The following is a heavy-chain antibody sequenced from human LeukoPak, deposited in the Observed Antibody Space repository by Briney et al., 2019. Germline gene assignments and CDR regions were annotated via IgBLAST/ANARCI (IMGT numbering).Heavy chain of an antibody. D-gene: IGHD6-19*01. CDR1: GDSISTFY. V-gene: IGHV4-4*07. J-gene: IGHJ4*02. CDR2: IYASCNI. CDR3: ARGPYGWYYFDY. Sequence: SETLSLTCTVSGDSISTFYWRWIRQPAGRGLEWLGHIYASCNIHYKPSLKSRLTLSLDTSKNHFSLKLSSVTAADTAIYYCARGPYGWYYFDYWGQGALVTVSS.